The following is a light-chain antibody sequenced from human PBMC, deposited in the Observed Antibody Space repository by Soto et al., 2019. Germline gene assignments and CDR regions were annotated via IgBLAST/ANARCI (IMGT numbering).Light chain of an antibody. CDR1: SSDVGGYNY. Sequence: QSVLTQPASVSGSPGQSITISCTGTSSDVGGYNYVSWYQQHPGKAPKLMIYDVSNRPSGVSNRFSGSKSGNTASLTISGLQAEDEADHYCRSYTSISTEAFGTGPKVTIL. CDR3: RSYTSISTEA. CDR2: DVS. J-gene: IGLJ1*01. V-gene: IGLV2-14*01.